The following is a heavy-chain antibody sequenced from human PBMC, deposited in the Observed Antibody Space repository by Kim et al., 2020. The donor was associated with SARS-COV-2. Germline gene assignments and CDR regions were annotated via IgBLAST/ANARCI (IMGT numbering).Heavy chain of an antibody. CDR2: ISYDGSNK. CDR3: SKGNSNQDWFDP. V-gene: IGHV3-30*18. J-gene: IGHJ5*02. D-gene: IGHD2-2*01. CDR1: GFTFSSYG. Sequence: GGSLRLSCAASGFTFSSYGMHWVRQAPGKGLEWVAVISYDGSNKYYADSVKGRFTISRDNSRNTLYLQMNSLRAEDTAVYYCSKGNSNQDWFDPWGPGT.